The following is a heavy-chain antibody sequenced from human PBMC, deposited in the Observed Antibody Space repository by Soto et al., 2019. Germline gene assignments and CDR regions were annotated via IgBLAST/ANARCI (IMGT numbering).Heavy chain of an antibody. Sequence: ASVKVSCKASGGTFSSYAISWVRQAPGQGLEWMGRIIPILGIANYAQKFQGRVTITADKSTSTAYMELSSLRSEDTAVYYCARHYGSGSYDYWGQGTLVTVSS. D-gene: IGHD3-10*01. CDR2: IIPILGIA. CDR3: ARHYGSGSYDY. J-gene: IGHJ4*02. V-gene: IGHV1-69*04. CDR1: GGTFSSYA.